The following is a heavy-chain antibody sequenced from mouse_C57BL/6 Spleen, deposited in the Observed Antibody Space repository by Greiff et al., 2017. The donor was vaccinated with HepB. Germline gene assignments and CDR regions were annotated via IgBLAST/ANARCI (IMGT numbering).Heavy chain of an antibody. J-gene: IGHJ3*01. V-gene: IGHV14-4*01. CDR1: GFNIKDDY. D-gene: IGHD3-2*02. CDR2: IDPENGDT. Sequence: EVQLQHSGAELVRPGASVKLSCTASGFNIKDDYMHWVKQRPEQGLEWIGWIDPENGDTEYASKFQGKATITADTSSNTAYLQLSSLTSEDTAVYYCTRQLRLLFAYWGQGTLVTVSA. CDR3: TRQLRLLFAY.